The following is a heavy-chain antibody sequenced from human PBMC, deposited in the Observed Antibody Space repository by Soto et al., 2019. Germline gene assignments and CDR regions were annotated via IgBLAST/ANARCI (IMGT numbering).Heavy chain of an antibody. CDR3: TTYYDILTGYYDAFDI. CDR2: IKSKTDGGTT. J-gene: IGHJ3*02. D-gene: IGHD3-9*01. Sequence: GGSLRLSCAASGFTFSNAWMSWVRQAPGKGLEWVGRIKSKTDGGTTDYAAPVKGRFTISRDDSKNTLYLQMNSLKTEDTAVYYCTTYYDILTGYYDAFDIWGQGTMVTVSS. V-gene: IGHV3-15*01. CDR1: GFTFSNAW.